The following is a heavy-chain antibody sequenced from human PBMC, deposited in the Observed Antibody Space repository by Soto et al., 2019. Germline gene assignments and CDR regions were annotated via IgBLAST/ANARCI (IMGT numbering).Heavy chain of an antibody. CDR2: ITSSSSYI. CDR1: GFTFSSYT. CDR3: ARDGWVDY. V-gene: IGHV3-21*01. J-gene: IGHJ4*02. Sequence: EVQLVESGGALVKPGGSLRLSCAASGFTFSSYTMNWVRQAPGKGLEWVSSITSSSSYIYYADSVKGRFTISRDNAENSLSLQMNSLRAEDTAVYYCARDGWVDYWGQGTLVTVSS. D-gene: IGHD1-26*01.